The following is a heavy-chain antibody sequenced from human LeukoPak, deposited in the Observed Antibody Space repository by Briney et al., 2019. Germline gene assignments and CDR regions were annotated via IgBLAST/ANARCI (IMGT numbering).Heavy chain of an antibody. CDR2: IYPRDSDT. CDR3: ARHTSYGSDY. J-gene: IGHJ4*02. V-gene: IGHV5-51*01. D-gene: IGHD3-10*01. Sequence: GESLKISCKGSGSCFSTYWIGWVRQTPGKGLEWMGNIYPRDSDTRYSPSFRGQVTISADKSISTAYLQWSSLKASDTAIYYCARHTSYGSDYWGQGTLVTVSS. CDR1: GSCFSTYW.